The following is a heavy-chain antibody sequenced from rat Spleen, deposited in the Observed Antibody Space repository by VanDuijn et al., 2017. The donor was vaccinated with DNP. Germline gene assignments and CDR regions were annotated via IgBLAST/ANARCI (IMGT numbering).Heavy chain of an antibody. CDR3: ARPDY. Sequence: EVQLVESGGGLVQPGRSLKLSCVASGFTFSDFNMAWVRQAPKKGLEWVATISYDGSSTNYRDSVKGRITVSRDNAKSTLYLQMDSLRSEDTATYYCARPDYWGQGVMVTVSS. V-gene: IGHV5-7*01. CDR1: GFTFSDFN. J-gene: IGHJ2*01. CDR2: ISYDGSST.